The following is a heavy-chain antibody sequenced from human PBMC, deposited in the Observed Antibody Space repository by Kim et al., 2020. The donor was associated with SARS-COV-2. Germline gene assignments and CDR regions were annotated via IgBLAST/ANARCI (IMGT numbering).Heavy chain of an antibody. D-gene: IGHD5-18*01. CDR3: ARVISGGYSYGYELGSDY. V-gene: IGHV1-18*04. Sequence: ASVKVSCKASGYTFTSYGISWVRQAPGQGLEWMGWISAYNGNTNYAQKLQGRVTMTTDTSTSTAYMELRSLRSDDTAVYYCARVISGGYSYGYELGSDYWGQGTLVTVSS. J-gene: IGHJ4*02. CDR2: ISAYNGNT. CDR1: GYTFTSYG.